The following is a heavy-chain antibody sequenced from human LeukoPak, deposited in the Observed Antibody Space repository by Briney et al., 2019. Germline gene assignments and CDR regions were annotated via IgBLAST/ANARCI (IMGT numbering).Heavy chain of an antibody. J-gene: IGHJ4*02. CDR3: ARRQSPYSSGWYYFDY. CDR2: IYYSGST. CDR1: GGSISSSSYY. D-gene: IGHD6-19*01. Sequence: SETLSLTCTVSGGSISSSSYYWGWIRQPPGRGLEWIGSIYYSGSTYYNPSLKSRVTISVDTSKNQFSLKLSSVTAADTAVYYCARRQSPYSSGWYYFDYWGQGTLVTVSS. V-gene: IGHV4-39*07.